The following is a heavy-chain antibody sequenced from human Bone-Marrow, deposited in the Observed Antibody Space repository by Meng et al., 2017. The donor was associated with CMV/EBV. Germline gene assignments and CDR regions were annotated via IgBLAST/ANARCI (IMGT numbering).Heavy chain of an antibody. J-gene: IGHJ6*02. V-gene: IGHV1-2*06. CDR2: INPNSGDT. Sequence: ASVKVSCKAFGDIFTGYYIHWVRQAPGQGLEWMGRINPNSGDTIYAQGFQGRVTMTRATSIGTAYMELNRLQSDDTAVYYCAKGERMDVWGQGTTVTVSS. CDR3: AKGERMDV. CDR1: GDIFTGYY.